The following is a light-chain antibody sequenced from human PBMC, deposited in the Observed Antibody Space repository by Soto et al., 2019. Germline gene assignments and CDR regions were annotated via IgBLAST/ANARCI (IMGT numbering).Light chain of an antibody. CDR2: ENN. Sequence: QSVLTQPPSVSAAPGQKVTISCSGSSSNIGNNYVSWYQQLPGTAPKLLIYENNKRPSGIPDRFSGSKSGTSATLGITGLQTGDESNYYCGTWDSSLCAYVFGTGTKVTV. J-gene: IGLJ1*01. CDR1: SSNIGNNY. CDR3: GTWDSSLCAYV. V-gene: IGLV1-51*02.